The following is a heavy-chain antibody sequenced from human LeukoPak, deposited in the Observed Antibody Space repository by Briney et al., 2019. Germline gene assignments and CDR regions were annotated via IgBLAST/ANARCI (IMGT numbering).Heavy chain of an antibody. CDR1: GGSISSYY. J-gene: IGHJ4*02. Sequence: SETLSLTCTVSGGSISSYYWSWIRQPPGKGLEWIGYIYYSGSTNYNPSLKSRVTISVDTSKNQFSLKLSSVTAADTAVYYCARGYDSWSGSHFDYCGQGTLVTVSS. V-gene: IGHV4-59*01. D-gene: IGHD3-3*01. CDR3: ARGYDSWSGSHFDY. CDR2: IYYSGST.